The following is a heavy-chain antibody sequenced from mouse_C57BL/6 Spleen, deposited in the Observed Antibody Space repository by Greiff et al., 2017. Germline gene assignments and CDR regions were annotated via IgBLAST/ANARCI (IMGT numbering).Heavy chain of an antibody. CDR3: ARFFITTVVAPYYCDY. D-gene: IGHD1-1*01. V-gene: IGHV1-9*01. Sequence: VQLQQSGAELMKPGASVKLSCKATGYTFTGYWIEWVKQRPGHGLEWIGEILPGSGSTNYNEKFKGKATFTADTSSNTAYMQLSSLTTEDSAIYYCARFFITTVVAPYYCDYWGQGTTLTVSS. J-gene: IGHJ2*01. CDR2: ILPGSGST. CDR1: GYTFTGYW.